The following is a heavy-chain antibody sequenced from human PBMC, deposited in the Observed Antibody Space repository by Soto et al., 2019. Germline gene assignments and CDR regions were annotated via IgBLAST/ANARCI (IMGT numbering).Heavy chain of an antibody. Sequence: SETLSLTCTVSGDSINSVDHYWSWIRQPPGKGLEWMGYIYHSGSTHYNPSLNSRLTISIDTSTNRFSLNLTSVTAADTAVYFCARLRWETENNWFDPWGQGALVIVSS. CDR2: IYHSGST. D-gene: IGHD1-26*01. V-gene: IGHV4-30-4*01. CDR3: ARLRWETENNWFDP. CDR1: GDSINSVDHY. J-gene: IGHJ5*02.